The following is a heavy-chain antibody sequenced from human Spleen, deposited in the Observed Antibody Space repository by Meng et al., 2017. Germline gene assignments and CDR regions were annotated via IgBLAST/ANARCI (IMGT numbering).Heavy chain of an antibody. V-gene: IGHV1-18*01. CDR3: ARGTPGRSYCDY. CDR1: DYTFTGYG. Sequence: QVQPVQSGPEVKKPGASVKASCKASDYTFTGYGVSWVRQAPGQGLEWMAWLGAHDGDTSHAPKFQGRVTVSADRPTATAYMELRSLRSDDTAVYYCARGTPGRSYCDYWGLGTLVTVSS. J-gene: IGHJ4*02. D-gene: IGHD3-10*01. CDR2: LGAHDGDT.